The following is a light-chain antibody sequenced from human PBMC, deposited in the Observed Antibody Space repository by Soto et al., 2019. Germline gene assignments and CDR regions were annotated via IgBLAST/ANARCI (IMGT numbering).Light chain of an antibody. Sequence: HSVLTQPPSASGTPGQWVPISCSGSNSNIGSNTVNWYQQLPGAAPQLLIYSNSQRPSGVPDRFSGSKSGTSASLAISGLQSEDEADYYCATWDDSLNGWVFGGGTKLTVL. V-gene: IGLV1-44*01. CDR1: NSNIGSNT. J-gene: IGLJ3*02. CDR2: SNS. CDR3: ATWDDSLNGWV.